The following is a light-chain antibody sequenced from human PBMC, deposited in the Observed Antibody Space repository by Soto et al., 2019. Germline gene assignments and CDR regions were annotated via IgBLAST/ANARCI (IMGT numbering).Light chain of an antibody. J-gene: IGKJ3*01. V-gene: IGKV1-6*01. CDR2: AAS. CDR1: QDIRNH. CDR3: LQDHNYLT. Sequence: AIPMTQSPASLSASVGDRVTITCRASQDIRNHLAWYQQKPGKAPKLMIYAASTLQSGVPSRFSGSGFGTDFTLSIATLQPEDFATYYCLQDHNYLTFGPGTKVDFK.